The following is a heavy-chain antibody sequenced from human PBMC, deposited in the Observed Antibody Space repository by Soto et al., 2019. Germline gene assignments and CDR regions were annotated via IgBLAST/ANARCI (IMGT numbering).Heavy chain of an antibody. Sequence: EVQLVESGGGLVKPGGSLRLSCAASGFTFSSYSMNWVRQAPGKGLEWVSSISSSSSYIYYADSVKGRFTISRDNAKNSLYQKMNGLRAEDTGVYYCARDWPRFADTAMDAFDYWGQGTLVTVSS. J-gene: IGHJ4*02. CDR1: GFTFSSYS. CDR2: ISSSSSYI. D-gene: IGHD5-18*01. CDR3: ARDWPRFADTAMDAFDY. V-gene: IGHV3-21*01.